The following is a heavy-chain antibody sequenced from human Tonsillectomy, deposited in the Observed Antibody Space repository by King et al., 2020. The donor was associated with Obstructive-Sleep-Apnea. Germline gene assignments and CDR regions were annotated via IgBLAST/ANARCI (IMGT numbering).Heavy chain of an antibody. D-gene: IGHD3-10*01. Sequence: VQLVESGGGVVQPGRSLRLSCAASGFIFSSYGMHWVRQAPGKGLEWVAVISYDGSNKYYADSVKGRFTISRDNSKNTLYLQMNSLGAEDTAVYYCAKVGGSGSYYGYYFDYWGQGTLVTVSS. CDR1: GFIFSSYG. CDR2: ISYDGSNK. J-gene: IGHJ4*02. CDR3: AKVGGSGSYYGYYFDY. V-gene: IGHV3-30*18.